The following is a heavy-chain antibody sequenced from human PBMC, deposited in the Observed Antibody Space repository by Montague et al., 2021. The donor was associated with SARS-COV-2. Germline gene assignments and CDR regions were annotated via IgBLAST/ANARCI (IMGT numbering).Heavy chain of an antibody. Sequence: SETLSLTCAVYGGSFSGYYWTWIRQSPGRGLEWIAEINHSGSTNYNWSLKSRVSISVDTSKNQLSLSLSSVTVADTAVYYCARWDPQIMTLVGLRGKSASDFWGQGTLVTVSS. CDR2: INHSGST. CDR1: GGSFSGYY. V-gene: IGHV4-34*01. CDR3: ARWDPQIMTLVGLRGKSASDF. J-gene: IGHJ4*02. D-gene: IGHD3-16*01.